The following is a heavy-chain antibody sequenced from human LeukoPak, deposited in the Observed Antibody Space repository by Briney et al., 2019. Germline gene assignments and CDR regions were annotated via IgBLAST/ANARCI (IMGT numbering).Heavy chain of an antibody. CDR1: GFTLSSYA. V-gene: IGHV3-23*01. D-gene: IGHD6-19*01. CDR2: ISGSGGST. CDR3: AKALGYSSGSPIDY. J-gene: IGHJ4*02. Sequence: PGGSLRLSCAASGFTLSSYAMSWVRQAPGKGLEWVSAISGSGGSTYYADSVKGRFTISRDNSKNTLYLQMNSLRAEDTAVYYCAKALGYSSGSPIDYWGQGTLVTVSS.